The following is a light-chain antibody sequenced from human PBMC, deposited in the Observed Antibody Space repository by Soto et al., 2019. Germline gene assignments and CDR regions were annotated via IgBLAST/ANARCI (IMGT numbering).Light chain of an antibody. CDR2: GAS. CDR1: QSVSSSY. V-gene: IGKV3-20*01. CDR3: QQYGSHTWT. Sequence: EIVLTQSPGTLSLSPGERATLSCRASQSVSSSYLAWYQQKPGQAPRILIYGASSRATGIPDRFSGSGSGTDFTLTISRLEPEDFEVYYCQQYGSHTWTFGQGTKVDIK. J-gene: IGKJ1*01.